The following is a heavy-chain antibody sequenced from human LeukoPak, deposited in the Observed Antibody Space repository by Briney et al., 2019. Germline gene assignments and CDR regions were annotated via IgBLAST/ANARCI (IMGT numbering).Heavy chain of an antibody. CDR3: ARGGRYFDWYNWFDP. Sequence: GGSLRLSXAASGFTFSSYWMHWVRQAPGKGLVWVSRINSDGSSTSYADSVKGRFTISRDNAKNTLYLQMNSLRAEDTAVYYCARGGRYFDWYNWFDPWGQGTLVTVSS. CDR2: INSDGSST. CDR1: GFTFSSYW. D-gene: IGHD3-9*01. J-gene: IGHJ5*02. V-gene: IGHV3-74*01.